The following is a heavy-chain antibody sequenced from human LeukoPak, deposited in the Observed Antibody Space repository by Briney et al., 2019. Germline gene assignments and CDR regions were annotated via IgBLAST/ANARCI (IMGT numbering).Heavy chain of an antibody. CDR3: ARGKDYYDSSCYSIDAFDI. J-gene: IGHJ3*02. V-gene: IGHV4-59*01. Sequence: SETLSLTCTVSGGSISSYYWSWVRQPPGKGLEWIGYIYYSGSTNYNPSLKRRVTISVDTSKNQFSLKLSSVTAADTAVYYCARGKDYYDSSCYSIDAFDIWGQGTIVTVSS. CDR1: GGSISSYY. CDR2: IYYSGST. D-gene: IGHD3-22*01.